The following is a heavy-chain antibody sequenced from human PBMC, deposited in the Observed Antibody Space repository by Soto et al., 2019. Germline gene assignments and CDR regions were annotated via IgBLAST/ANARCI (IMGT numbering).Heavy chain of an antibody. CDR1: GFTFSSYA. V-gene: IGHV3-30-3*01. J-gene: IGHJ4*02. CDR2: ISYDGSNK. CDR3: ARDANLY. Sequence: GGSLRLSCAASGFTFSSYAMHWVRQAPGKGLEWVAVISYDGSNKYYADSVKGRFTISRDNSKNTLYLQMNSLRAEDTAVYYCARDANLYWGQGTLVTVSS.